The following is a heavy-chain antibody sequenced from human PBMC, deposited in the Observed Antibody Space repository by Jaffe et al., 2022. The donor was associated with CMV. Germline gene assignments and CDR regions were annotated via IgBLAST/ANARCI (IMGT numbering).Heavy chain of an antibody. CDR3: ARRNYGDYSFGPFDY. J-gene: IGHJ4*02. Sequence: QLQLQESGPGLVKPSETLSLTCTVSGGSISSSSYYWGWIRQPPGKGLEWIGSIYYSGSTYYNPSLKSRVTISVDTSKNQFSLKLSSVTAADTAVYYCARRNYGDYSFGPFDYWGQGTLVTVSS. V-gene: IGHV4-39*01. CDR2: IYYSGST. CDR1: GGSISSSSYY. D-gene: IGHD4-17*01.